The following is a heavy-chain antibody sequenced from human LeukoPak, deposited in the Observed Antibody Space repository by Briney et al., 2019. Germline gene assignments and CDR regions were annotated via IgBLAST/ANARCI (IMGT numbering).Heavy chain of an antibody. CDR3: ARDPNILMGANFHS. J-gene: IGHJ4*02. V-gene: IGHV3-21*01. Sequence: PGGSLRLSCAASGFTFRNHAMNWVRQAPGKGLEWVSSISGSSSDIYYADSVKGRFTISRDNAKNSLYLQMDSLRAEDTAVYYCARDPNILMGANFHSWGQGTLVTVSS. D-gene: IGHD1-26*01. CDR1: GFTFRNHA. CDR2: ISGSSSDI.